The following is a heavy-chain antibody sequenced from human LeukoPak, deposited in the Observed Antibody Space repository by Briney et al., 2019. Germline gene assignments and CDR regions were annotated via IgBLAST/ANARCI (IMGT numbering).Heavy chain of an antibody. CDR3: ARDLGNTGWYTFDY. Sequence: SQTLSVTCDISGDSVSSIKGAWNWIRQSPSRGLEWLGRTYYRSKWYNEYAVSMEGRITIIPDTSKNQFSLQLIYVTPEDTAVYYCARDLGNTGWYTFDYWGQGTLVTVSS. D-gene: IGHD6-19*01. CDR1: GDSVSSIKGA. CDR2: TYYRSKWYN. J-gene: IGHJ4*02. V-gene: IGHV6-1*01.